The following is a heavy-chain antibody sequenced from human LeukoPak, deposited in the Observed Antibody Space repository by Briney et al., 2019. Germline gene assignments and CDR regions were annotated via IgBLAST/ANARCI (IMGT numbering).Heavy chain of an antibody. CDR1: GFTVSSNY. CDR2: IYSGGST. V-gene: IGHV3-53*01. Sequence: GGSLRLFCAASGFTVSSNYMSWVRQAPGKGLEWVSVIYSGGSTYYADSVKGRFTISRDNSKNTLYLQMNSLRAEDTAVYYCARGRAAVAGYFDYWGQGTLVTVSS. J-gene: IGHJ4*02. D-gene: IGHD6-19*01. CDR3: ARGRAAVAGYFDY.